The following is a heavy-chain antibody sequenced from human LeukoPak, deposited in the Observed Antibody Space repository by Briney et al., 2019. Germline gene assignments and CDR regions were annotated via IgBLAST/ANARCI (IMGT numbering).Heavy chain of an antibody. CDR2: ISGSGGST. D-gene: IGHD3-9*01. J-gene: IGHJ4*02. CDR1: GFTFSSYA. V-gene: IGHV3-23*01. Sequence: GGSLRLSCAASGFTFSSYAMSWVRQAPGKGLEWVSAISGSGGSTYYADSVKGRFTISRDNSKNTLYLQMNSLRAEDTAVYYCATHYDILTGYYSPFEYWGQETLVTVSS. CDR3: ATHYDILTGYYSPFEY.